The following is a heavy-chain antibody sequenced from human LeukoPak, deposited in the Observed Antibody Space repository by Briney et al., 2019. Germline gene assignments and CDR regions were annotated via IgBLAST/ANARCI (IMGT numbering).Heavy chain of an antibody. CDR2: ISWNSGSI. Sequence: GRSLRLSCAASGFTFDDYAMHWVRQAPGKGPEWVSGISWNSGSIGYADSVKGRFTISRDNAKNSLYLQMNSLRAEDTALYYCARSSSSSWYPLYYFDYWGQGTLVTVSS. V-gene: IGHV3-9*01. D-gene: IGHD6-13*01. J-gene: IGHJ4*02. CDR3: ARSSSSSWYPLYYFDY. CDR1: GFTFDDYA.